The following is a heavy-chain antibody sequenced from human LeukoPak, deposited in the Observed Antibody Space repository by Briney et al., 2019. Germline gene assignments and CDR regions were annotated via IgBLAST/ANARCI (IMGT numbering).Heavy chain of an antibody. J-gene: IGHJ4*02. Sequence: PSETLSLTCTVSGGSISSGDYYWSWIRQPPGKGLEWIGYIYYSGSTYYNPSLKSRVTISVDTSKNQFSLKLSSVTAADTAVYYCARVDVGMGGFSGSYYFDYWGQGTLVTVSS. CDR1: GGSISSGDYY. V-gene: IGHV4-30-4*08. D-gene: IGHD1-26*01. CDR2: IYYSGST. CDR3: ARVDVGMGGFSGSYYFDY.